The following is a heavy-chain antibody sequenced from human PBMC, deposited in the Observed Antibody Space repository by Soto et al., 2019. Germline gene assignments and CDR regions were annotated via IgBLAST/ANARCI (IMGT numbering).Heavy chain of an antibody. CDR1: GGSISSGGYY. CDR2: SYYTGSS. J-gene: IGHJ4*02. V-gene: IGHV4-31*03. Sequence: PSETLSLTCTVSGGSISSGGYYWSWISQHPGKGLEWVGYSYYTGSSYYNPSLKSRVTISVDASKNKLSLSLASVTAADTAVYYCARDLRGYSRYDYLDYWGQGIPVTV. D-gene: IGHD5-12*01. CDR3: ARDLRGYSRYDYLDY.